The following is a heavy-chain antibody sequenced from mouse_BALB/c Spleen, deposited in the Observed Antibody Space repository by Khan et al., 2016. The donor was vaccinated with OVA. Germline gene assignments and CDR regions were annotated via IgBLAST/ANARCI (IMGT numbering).Heavy chain of an antibody. Sequence: VQLQESGAELARPGASVKLSCKASGYTFTDYYINWVKQRTGQGLEWIGEISPGSGDTYYNERFKGQATLTADKSSSTAYMQLSSLTSEASAVYFCARRNYFGYTFAYWGQGTLVTVSA. J-gene: IGHJ3*01. CDR2: ISPGSGDT. V-gene: IGHV1-77*01. CDR3: ARRNYFGYTFAY. CDR1: GYTFTDYY. D-gene: IGHD1-2*01.